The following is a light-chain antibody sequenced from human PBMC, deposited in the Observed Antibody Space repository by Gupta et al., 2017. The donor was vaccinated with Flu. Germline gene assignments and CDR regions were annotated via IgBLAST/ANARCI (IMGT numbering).Light chain of an antibody. CDR3: IRGTRPWT. Sequence: PVTLGQPACSSCRSSQSVGYKNGIYCLTWLQQRPDHPPRRIIYDASKRDCGVTDRFSGGGEANDFTLKSSWGEAEAVGVYYCIRGTRPWTFGQGTTLDI. CDR1: QSVGYKNGIYC. V-gene: IGKV2-30*01. CDR2: DAS. J-gene: IGKJ2*02.